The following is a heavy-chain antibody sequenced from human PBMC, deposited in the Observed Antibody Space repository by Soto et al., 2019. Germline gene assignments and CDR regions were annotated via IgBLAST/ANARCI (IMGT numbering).Heavy chain of an antibody. CDR2: ISYDGSNK. J-gene: IGHJ6*03. CDR1: GFTFSSYA. Sequence: GGSLRLSCAASGFTFSSYAMHWVRQAPGKGLEWVAVISYDGSNKYYADSVKGRFTISRDNSKNTLYLQMNSLRAEDTAVYYCARSVQPWKYYYYYYYMDVWGKGTTVTVSS. CDR3: ARSVQPWKYYYYYYYMDV. D-gene: IGHD1-1*01. V-gene: IGHV3-30-3*01.